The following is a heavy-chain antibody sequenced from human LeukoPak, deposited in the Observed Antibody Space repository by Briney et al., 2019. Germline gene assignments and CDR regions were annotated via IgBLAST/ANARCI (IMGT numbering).Heavy chain of an antibody. D-gene: IGHD6-13*01. CDR3: ARNRDSSSWTWDS. CDR1: GFTLDDYA. CDR2: IRSRAYGGTT. J-gene: IGHJ5*01. Sequence: PGRSLRLSCTGSGFTLDDYAMSWVRQAPGKGLEWVGSIRSRAYGGTTESAASVKGRFTVSRDDSNNIAHLQMNSLKTEDTAIYYCARNRDSSSWTWDSWGQGTLVTVSS. V-gene: IGHV3-49*04.